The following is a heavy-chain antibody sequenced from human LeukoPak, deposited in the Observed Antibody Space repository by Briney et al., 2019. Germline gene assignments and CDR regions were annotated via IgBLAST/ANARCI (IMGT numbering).Heavy chain of an antibody. Sequence: YISSIGSTIYYADSVKGRFTISRDNAKNSLYLQMNSLRAEDTAVYYCARGGQAYSSSWYPSDYWGQGTLVTVSS. V-gene: IGHV3-48*01. D-gene: IGHD6-13*01. CDR3: ARGGQAYSSSWYPSDY. J-gene: IGHJ4*02. CDR2: ISSIGSTI.